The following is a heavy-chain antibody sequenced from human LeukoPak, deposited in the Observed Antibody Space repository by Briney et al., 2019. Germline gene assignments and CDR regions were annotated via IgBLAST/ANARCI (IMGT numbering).Heavy chain of an antibody. J-gene: IGHJ6*02. Sequence: ASVKVSCKASGGTFSSYAISWVRQAPGQGLEWMGGIIPIFGTANYAQKFQGRVTITADESTSTAYMELSSLRSEDTAVYYCASAGPGDYYYYYGMDVWGQGTTVTVSS. D-gene: IGHD1-14*01. CDR3: ASAGPGDYYYYYGMDV. V-gene: IGHV1-69*13. CDR1: GGTFSSYA. CDR2: IIPIFGTA.